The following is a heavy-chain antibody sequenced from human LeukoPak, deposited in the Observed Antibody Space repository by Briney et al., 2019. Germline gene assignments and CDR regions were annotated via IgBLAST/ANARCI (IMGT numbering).Heavy chain of an antibody. CDR1: GFTFSSYA. V-gene: IGHV3-30-3*01. D-gene: IGHD6-19*01. CDR3: AKVHSSGWSFDY. Sequence: SLRLSCAASGFTFSSYAMHWVRQAPGKGLEWVAVISYDGSNKYYADSVKGRFTISRDNSKSTLYLQMNSLRAEDTAVYYCAKVHSSGWSFDYWGQGTLVTVSS. J-gene: IGHJ4*02. CDR2: ISYDGSNK.